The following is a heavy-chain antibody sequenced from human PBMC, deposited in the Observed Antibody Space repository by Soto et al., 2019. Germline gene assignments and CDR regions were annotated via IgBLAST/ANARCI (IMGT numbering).Heavy chain of an antibody. V-gene: IGHV3-23*01. CDR2: ISGSGGST. D-gene: IGHD2-2*01. J-gene: IGHJ5*02. Sequence: PGGSLRLSCPASGFTFSSYAISWVRQSPGKGLEWFSAISGSGGSTYYADSVKGRFTISRDNSKNTLYLQMNSLRAEDTAVYYCAKSLGANKIVVVPDYWGWFDPWGQGTLVTVYS. CDR1: GFTFSSYA. CDR3: AKSLGANKIVVVPDYWGWFDP.